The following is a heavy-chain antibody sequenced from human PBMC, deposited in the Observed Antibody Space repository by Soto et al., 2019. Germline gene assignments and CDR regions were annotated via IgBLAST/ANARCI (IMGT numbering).Heavy chain of an antibody. J-gene: IGHJ5*02. V-gene: IGHV4-59*01. CDR2: IYDTGRT. CDR1: GSDSTTYY. D-gene: IGHD3-3*02. Sequence: PSETLSRTCSVSGSDSTTYYWSWHRQSAGKGLEWSVHIYDTGRTSYYPSLKSRVTISVDTSNKQFSLRRRAVTAADTAGYYCARCPIYHNWYDPWGQRTLVPVSS. CDR3: ARCPIYHNWYDP.